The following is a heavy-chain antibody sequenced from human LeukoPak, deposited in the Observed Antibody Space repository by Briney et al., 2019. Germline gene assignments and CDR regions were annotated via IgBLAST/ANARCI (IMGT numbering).Heavy chain of an antibody. CDR2: IKEDGSDK. D-gene: IGHD5-18*01. J-gene: IGHJ4*02. CDR1: GFTFRSYW. CDR3: ARDDGIRTVDY. Sequence: PGGSLRLSWAASGFTFRSYWMSWVRQAPGKRLEWVANIKEDGSDKYYVDSVKGRFTISRDNAKNSLYLQMNSLRVEDTAVYYCARDDGIRTVDYWGQGALVTVSS. V-gene: IGHV3-7*03.